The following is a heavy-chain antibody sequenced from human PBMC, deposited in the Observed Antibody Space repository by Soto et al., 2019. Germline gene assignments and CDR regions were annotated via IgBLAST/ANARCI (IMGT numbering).Heavy chain of an antibody. CDR3: ARAPIPNWNYYGMDV. D-gene: IGHD1-20*01. CDR1: GGSVNSGGYH. V-gene: IGHV4-31*03. Sequence: SETLSLTCTVSGGSVNSGGYHWSWIREHPGKGLEWIGDIYYSGSTYYNPSLKSRVTISIDTSTNHFSLHLSALTAADTAVYYCARAPIPNWNYYGMDVWGQGTTVTVSS. J-gene: IGHJ6*02. CDR2: IYYSGST.